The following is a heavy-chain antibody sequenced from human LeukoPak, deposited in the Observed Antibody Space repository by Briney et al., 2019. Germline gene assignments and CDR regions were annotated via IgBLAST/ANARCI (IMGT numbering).Heavy chain of an antibody. CDR1: GFSFSTYN. J-gene: IGHJ4*02. CDR2: ISSNGSST. Sequence: GGSLRLTCAASGFSFSTYNMHWVRQAPGKGLEYVSGISSNGSSTLYANSVKGRFTISRDNSKNTLFLQMGSLRVEDMAVYYCARDLCVGGSCYSIFDYWGRGTLVTVSS. D-gene: IGHD2-15*01. V-gene: IGHV3-64*01. CDR3: ARDLCVGGSCYSIFDY.